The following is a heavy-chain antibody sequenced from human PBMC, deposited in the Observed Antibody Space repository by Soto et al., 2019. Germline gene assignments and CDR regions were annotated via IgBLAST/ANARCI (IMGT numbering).Heavy chain of an antibody. CDR3: AGDLVSGSGSLGH. V-gene: IGHV3-74*01. D-gene: IGHD3-10*01. CDR2: IRGDGNDA. Sequence: EVALVESGGGIVQPGGSLRLSCVASGFTFSTYWMHWVRQAPGKGLVWVSRIRGDGNDANYEDSVRGRFSISRDNAKSTRYLQMNSLRAEDTAVYYCAGDLVSGSGSLGHWGQGTLVTVSS. CDR1: GFTFSTYW. J-gene: IGHJ4*02.